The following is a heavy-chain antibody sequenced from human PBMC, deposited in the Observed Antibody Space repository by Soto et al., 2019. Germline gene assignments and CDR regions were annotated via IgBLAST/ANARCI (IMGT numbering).Heavy chain of an antibody. D-gene: IGHD6-25*01. CDR2: ISSGTSTI. J-gene: IGHJ4*02. CDR3: ATSSGAMAASLPYYFDY. CDR1: GFRFNDYY. Sequence: LRLSCAAAGFRFNDYYMTWIRQAPGKGLEWVSYISSGTSTIFYAHSVKGRFTISRDNAKNSLYLQMNSLRDEDTAVYYCATSSGAMAASLPYYFDYWGQGTLVTVSS. V-gene: IGHV3-11*01.